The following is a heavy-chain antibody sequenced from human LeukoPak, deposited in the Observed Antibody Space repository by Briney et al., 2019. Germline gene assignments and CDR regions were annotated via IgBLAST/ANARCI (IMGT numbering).Heavy chain of an antibody. D-gene: IGHD3-22*01. J-gene: IGHJ4*02. CDR1: GFTFSSYA. V-gene: IGHV3-23*01. Sequence: GGSLRLACAASGFTFSSYAMSWVRQAPGKGLEWVSAISGSGGSTYYADSVKGRFTISRDNSKDTLYLQMNSLRAEDTAVYYCAKRDSSGSYPYYFDYWGQGTLVTVSS. CDR2: ISGSGGST. CDR3: AKRDSSGSYPYYFDY.